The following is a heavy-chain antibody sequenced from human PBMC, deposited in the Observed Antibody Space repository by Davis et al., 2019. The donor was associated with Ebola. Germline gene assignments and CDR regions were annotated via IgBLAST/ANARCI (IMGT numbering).Heavy chain of an antibody. J-gene: IGHJ4*02. CDR1: GFTFSSYS. Sequence: GESLKISCAASGFTFSSYSMNWVRQAPGKGLEWVSSISSSSSYIYYADSVKGRFTISRDNPKNTLYLEMSSLRAEDTAVYYCARGVRGYSQGSRFDFWGQGTLLTVSS. CDR2: ISSSSSYI. CDR3: ARGVRGYSQGSRFDF. V-gene: IGHV3-21*04. D-gene: IGHD5-18*01.